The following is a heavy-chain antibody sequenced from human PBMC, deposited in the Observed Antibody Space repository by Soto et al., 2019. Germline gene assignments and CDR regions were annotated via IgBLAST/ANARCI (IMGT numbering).Heavy chain of an antibody. CDR3: ARASLRYFDWLSPFDY. CDR1: GGSISSGGYY. D-gene: IGHD3-9*01. CDR2: IYYSGST. Sequence: QVQLQESGPGLLKPSQTLSLTCTVSGGSISSGGYYWSWIRQHPGKGLEWIGYIYYSGSTYYNPSLKSRVTISVDTSKNQFSLKLSSVTAADTAVYYCARASLRYFDWLSPFDYWGQGTLVTVSS. J-gene: IGHJ4*02. V-gene: IGHV4-31*03.